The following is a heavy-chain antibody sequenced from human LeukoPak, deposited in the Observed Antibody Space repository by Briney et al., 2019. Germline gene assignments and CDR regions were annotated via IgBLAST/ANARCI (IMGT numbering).Heavy chain of an antibody. CDR2: IYHSGST. J-gene: IGHJ4*02. CDR3: ARDPGY. D-gene: IGHD3-10*01. Sequence: SETLSLTCTVSGGSISSYYWSWIRQPPGKGLEWIGYIYHSGSTYYNPSLKSRVTISVDRSKNQFSLKLSSVTAADTAVYYCARDPGYWGQGTLVTVSS. V-gene: IGHV4-59*12. CDR1: GGSISSYY.